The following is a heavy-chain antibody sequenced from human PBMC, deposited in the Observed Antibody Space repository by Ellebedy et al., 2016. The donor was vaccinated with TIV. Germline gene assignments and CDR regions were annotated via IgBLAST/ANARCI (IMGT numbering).Heavy chain of an antibody. J-gene: IGHJ1*01. V-gene: IGHV1-18*04. Sequence: AASVKVSCKASAFTFISYGISWVRHAPGQGLEWMGWISGYSGNTNYAQKFQGRVTMTTDTSTSTAYMELRSLRSDDTAVYFCAREEGRTYYGEYYQHWGQGTLATVSS. CDR3: AREEGRTYYGEYYQH. CDR1: AFTFISYG. CDR2: ISGYSGNT. D-gene: IGHD1-26*01.